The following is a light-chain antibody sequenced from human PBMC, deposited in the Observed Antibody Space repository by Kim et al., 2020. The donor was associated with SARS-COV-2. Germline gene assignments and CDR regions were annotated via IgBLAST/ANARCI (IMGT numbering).Light chain of an antibody. CDR2: KAS. V-gene: IGKV1-5*03. CDR3: QPSISYPT. Sequence: DIQMTQSPSTLSASVGDRVTITCRASQSISSWLAWYQQKPGKAPKLLIYKASNLQSGVPSRFSGSGSGTEFTLTISSLQPDDFATYCCQPSISYPTFGQGTRVDIK. CDR1: QSISSW. J-gene: IGKJ1*01.